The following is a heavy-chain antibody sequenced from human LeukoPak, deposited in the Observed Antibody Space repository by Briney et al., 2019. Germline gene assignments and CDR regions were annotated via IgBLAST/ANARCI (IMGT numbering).Heavy chain of an antibody. J-gene: IGHJ4*02. Sequence: SVKVSCKASGYTFTVYYIHWVRQAPGQGLEWMGGIIPIFGTANYAQKFQGRVTITADESTSTAYMELSSLRSEDTAVYYCARGNDGVTSPGSLDYWGQGTLVTVSS. D-gene: IGHD2-2*01. CDR3: ARGNDGVTSPGSLDY. V-gene: IGHV1-69*13. CDR2: IIPIFGTA. CDR1: GYTFTVYY.